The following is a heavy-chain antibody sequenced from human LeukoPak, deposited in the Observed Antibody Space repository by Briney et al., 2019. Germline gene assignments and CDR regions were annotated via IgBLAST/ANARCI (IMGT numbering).Heavy chain of an antibody. D-gene: IGHD3-22*01. J-gene: IGHJ4*02. CDR2: IIPIFHTS. CDR3: ARELLPGGFADY. CDR1: GGTFSSSA. Sequence: GSSVKVSCKASGGTFSSSAISWVRQAPGQGLEWTGGIIPIFHTSTYARKFQGRLTITADESTNTAYMELSSLRSDDTAIYYCARELLPGGFADYWGQGTLVTVSS. V-gene: IGHV1-69*01.